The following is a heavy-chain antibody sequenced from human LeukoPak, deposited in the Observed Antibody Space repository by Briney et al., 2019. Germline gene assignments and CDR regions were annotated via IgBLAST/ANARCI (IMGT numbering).Heavy chain of an antibody. Sequence: GGSLRLSCAASGFTFSSYWMTWVRQAPGKGLEWVANIKQDGSKKNYVDSVKGRFTISRDNAKNSLYLQMNSLRAEDTAVYYCATPLDYYDTSGYHQGGDWGQGTLVTVSS. CDR2: IKQDGSKK. D-gene: IGHD3-22*01. J-gene: IGHJ4*02. V-gene: IGHV3-7*03. CDR3: ATPLDYYDTSGYHQGGD. CDR1: GFTFSSYW.